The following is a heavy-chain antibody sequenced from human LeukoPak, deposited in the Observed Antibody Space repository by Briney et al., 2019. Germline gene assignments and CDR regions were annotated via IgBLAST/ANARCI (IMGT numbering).Heavy chain of an antibody. D-gene: IGHD6-13*01. CDR2: ITGSGDTT. CDR1: GFIFRNYA. Sequence: GASLRLSCAASGFIFRNYAMSWVRQAPGKGLEWVSAITGSGDTTYYADSVKGRFTISRDNSKNTLYVEMNTLRAEDTAVYYCAKGAGQQLVLCNMDYWGQGTLVTVSS. CDR3: AKGAGQQLVLCNMDY. J-gene: IGHJ4*02. V-gene: IGHV3-23*01.